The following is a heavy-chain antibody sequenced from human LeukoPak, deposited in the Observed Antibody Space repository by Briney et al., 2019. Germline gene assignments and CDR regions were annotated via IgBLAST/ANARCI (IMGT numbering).Heavy chain of an antibody. D-gene: IGHD6-13*01. CDR2: ISSSDSTK. CDR3: ARALPSSWYFLDY. CDR1: GFTFSIYS. J-gene: IGHJ4*02. V-gene: IGHV3-48*04. Sequence: PGGSLRLSCAASGFTFSIYSMNWVRQAPGKGLEWVSYISSSDSTKYYADSVKGRFTISRDNAKSSLYLQMNSLRADDTAVYYCARALPSSWYFLDYWGQGTLVTVSS.